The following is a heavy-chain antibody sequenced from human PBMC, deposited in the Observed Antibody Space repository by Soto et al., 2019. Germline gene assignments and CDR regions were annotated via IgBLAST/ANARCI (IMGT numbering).Heavy chain of an antibody. V-gene: IGHV5-10-1*01. CDR1: GYSFAGYW. J-gene: IGHJ6*02. CDR3: ARSVLGYYYYGMDV. CDR2: IDPSDSQT. D-gene: IGHD2-15*01. Sequence: GESLKISCKGSGYSFAGYWITWVRQKPGKGLEWMGRIDPSDSQTYYSPSFRGHVTISATKSITTVFLQWSSLKASDTAMYYCARSVLGYYYYGMDVWGQGTTVTVSS.